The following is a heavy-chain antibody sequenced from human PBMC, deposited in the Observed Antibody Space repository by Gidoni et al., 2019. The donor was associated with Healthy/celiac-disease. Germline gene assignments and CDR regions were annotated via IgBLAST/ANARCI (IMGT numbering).Heavy chain of an antibody. J-gene: IGHJ3*02. CDR1: GCSITSGGYY. V-gene: IGHV4-31*03. D-gene: IGHD4-17*01. Sequence: QVQLQESGPGLVKPSQTLSLTCTVSGCSITSGGYYWSWIRQHPGKGLEWIGYIYYSGSTYYNPSLKSRVTISVDTSKNQFSLKLSSVTAADTAVYYCAREGSGDYERGDLDNAFDIWGQGTMVTVSS. CDR2: IYYSGST. CDR3: AREGSGDYERGDLDNAFDI.